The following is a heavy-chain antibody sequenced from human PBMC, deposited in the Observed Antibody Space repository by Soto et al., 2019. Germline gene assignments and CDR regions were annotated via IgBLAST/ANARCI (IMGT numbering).Heavy chain of an antibody. Sequence: SCKASGYTFTSYVMHWVRQAPGKGLEWVAHISYDGNNKYYADSVKGRFTISRDNFKNTLYLQMNSLRAEDTAVYYCARALTDYLYYYDSSGYYRDFYFDYWGQGTLVTVSS. V-gene: IGHV3-30-3*01. J-gene: IGHJ4*02. CDR2: ISYDGNNK. CDR1: GYTFTSYV. D-gene: IGHD3-22*01. CDR3: ARALTDYLYYYDSSGYYRDFYFDY.